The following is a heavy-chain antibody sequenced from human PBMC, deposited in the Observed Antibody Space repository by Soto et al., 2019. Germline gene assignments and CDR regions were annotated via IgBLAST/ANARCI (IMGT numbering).Heavy chain of an antibody. Sequence: ASVKVSCKASGYSFTDYHIHWVRQAPGQGLEWLGRINPKSGGTSTAQKFQGWVTMTTDTSISTASMELTRLTSDDTAVYYCSRGDSTDCSNGVCSFFYNHDMDVWGQGTTVTVSS. D-gene: IGHD2-8*01. CDR2: INPKSGGT. CDR3: SRGDSTDCSNGVCSFFYNHDMDV. V-gene: IGHV1-2*04. CDR1: GYSFTDYH. J-gene: IGHJ6*02.